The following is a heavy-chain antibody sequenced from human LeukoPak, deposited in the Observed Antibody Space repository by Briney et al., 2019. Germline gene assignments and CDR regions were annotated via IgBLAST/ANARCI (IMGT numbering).Heavy chain of an antibody. CDR3: AKGISPMISLLYFDY. CDR2: IYYSGST. CDR1: GGSISSSSYY. J-gene: IGHJ4*02. D-gene: IGHD3-22*01. Sequence: SETLSLTCTVSGGSISSSSYYWGWIRQPPGKGLEWIGSIYYSGSTYYNPSLKSRVTISVDTSKNQFSLKLSSVTAADTAVYYCAKGISPMISLLYFDYWGQGTLVTVSS. V-gene: IGHV4-39*07.